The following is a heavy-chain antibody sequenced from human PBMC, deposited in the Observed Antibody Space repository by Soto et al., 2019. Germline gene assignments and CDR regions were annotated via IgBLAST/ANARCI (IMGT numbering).Heavy chain of an antibody. D-gene: IGHD6-6*01. V-gene: IGHV1-8*01. J-gene: IGHJ6*03. CDR3: ARGRSSSSTTYYYYYYMDV. CDR2: MNPNSGNT. Sequence: GASAKVSCKASGFTINSYAMNWVQQDNEQGLEWMGWMNPNSGNTGYAQKFQGRVTMTRNTSISTAYMELSSLRSEDTAVYYCARGRSSSSTTYYYYYYMDVWGKGTTVTVSS. CDR1: GFTINSYA.